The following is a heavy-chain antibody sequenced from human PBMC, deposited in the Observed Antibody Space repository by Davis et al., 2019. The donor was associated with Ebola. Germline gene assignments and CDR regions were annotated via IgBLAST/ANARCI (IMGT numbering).Heavy chain of an antibody. V-gene: IGHV1-69*13. Sequence: SVQVSCKASGGTFSSYAISWVRQAPGQGLEWMGGIIPIFGTANYAQKFQGRVTITADESTSTAYMELSSLRSEDTAVYYCARGSSGYYYGGPFDYWGQGTLVTVSS. CDR2: IIPIFGTA. CDR3: ARGSSGYYYGGPFDY. CDR1: GGTFSSYA. D-gene: IGHD3-22*01. J-gene: IGHJ4*02.